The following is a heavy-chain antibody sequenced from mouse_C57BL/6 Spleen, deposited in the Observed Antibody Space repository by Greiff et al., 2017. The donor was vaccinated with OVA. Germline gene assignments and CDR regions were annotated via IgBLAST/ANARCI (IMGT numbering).Heavy chain of an antibody. Sequence: VQLQQSGAELVRPGASVKLSCTASGFNIKDDYMHWVKQRPEQGLEWIGWIDPENGDTEYASKFQGKATITADTSSNTAYLQLSSLTSEDTAVYYCTTNWDGYYWGQGTTLTVSS. V-gene: IGHV14-4*01. D-gene: IGHD4-1*01. CDR1: GFNIKDDY. J-gene: IGHJ2*01. CDR3: TTNWDGYY. CDR2: IDPENGDT.